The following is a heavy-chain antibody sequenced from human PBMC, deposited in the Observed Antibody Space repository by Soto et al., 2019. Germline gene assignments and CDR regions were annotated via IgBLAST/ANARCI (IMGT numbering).Heavy chain of an antibody. CDR3: ARVRYYDSSGYYYKEGWFDP. CDR2: IYYSGST. CDR1: GGSISSGDYY. V-gene: IGHV4-30-4*01. D-gene: IGHD3-22*01. J-gene: IGHJ5*02. Sequence: QVQLQESGPGLVKPSQTLSLTCTVSGGSISSGDYYWTWIRQPPGKGLEWIGYIYYSGSTYYNPSLKSRVTISVDTAKHQFSLKLSSVTAADTAVYYCARVRYYDSSGYYYKEGWFDPWGQGTLVTVSS.